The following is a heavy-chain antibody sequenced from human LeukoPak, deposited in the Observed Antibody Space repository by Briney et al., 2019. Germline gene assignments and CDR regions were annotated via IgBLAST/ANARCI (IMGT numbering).Heavy chain of an antibody. D-gene: IGHD6-19*01. CDR1: GYTFTSYG. Sequence: ASVKVSCKASGYTFTSYGISWVRQAPGQGLEWMGWISAYNGNTNYAQKLQGRVTMTTDKSTSTAYMELRSLRSDDTAVYYCARAPDSSGWPYYFDYWGQGTLVTVSS. J-gene: IGHJ4*02. V-gene: IGHV1-18*01. CDR2: ISAYNGNT. CDR3: ARAPDSSGWPYYFDY.